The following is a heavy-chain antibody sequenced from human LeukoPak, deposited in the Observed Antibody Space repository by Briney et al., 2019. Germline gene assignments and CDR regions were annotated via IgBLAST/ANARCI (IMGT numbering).Heavy chain of an antibody. CDR1: GYTFTGYY. CDR3: ARPLGYCSSNSCYLDV. Sequence: ASVKVSCKASGYTFTGYYMHWVGQAPGQGLEWMGRINVNSGGTNYAQKFQGRVTMTRDTSISTAYMELRRLRSDDTAVYYCARPLGYCSSNSCYLDVWGKGTTVTVSS. CDR2: INVNSGGT. J-gene: IGHJ6*03. V-gene: IGHV1-2*06. D-gene: IGHD2-2*01.